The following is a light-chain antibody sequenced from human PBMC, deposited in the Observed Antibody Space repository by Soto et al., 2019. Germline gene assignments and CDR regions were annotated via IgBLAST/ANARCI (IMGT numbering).Light chain of an antibody. J-gene: IGKJ5*01. CDR3: QQRSNWPPIT. V-gene: IGKV3-11*01. Sequence: EIVLTQSPATLSLSPGERATLSCRASQSVSSYLAWYQQKPGQAPRLLIYDASNRATGIPARFSGSGAGTDFTLPISILEPEDYAVYSCQQRSNWPPITFGQGTRLEIK. CDR1: QSVSSY. CDR2: DAS.